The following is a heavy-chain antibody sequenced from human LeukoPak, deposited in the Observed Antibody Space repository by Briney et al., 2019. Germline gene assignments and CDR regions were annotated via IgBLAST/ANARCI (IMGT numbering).Heavy chain of an antibody. CDR1: GYTFISYY. V-gene: IGHV1-46*01. D-gene: IGHD5-18*01. CDR2: INPSGGTT. Sequence: ASVKVSCKASGYTFISYYMHWVRQAPGQGLEWMGIINPSGGTTTYAQKIQGRVTMTRDTSTSTVHMELSSLGSEDTAVYYCARNSYGHLDYWGQGTLVTVSS. CDR3: ARNSYGHLDY. J-gene: IGHJ4*02.